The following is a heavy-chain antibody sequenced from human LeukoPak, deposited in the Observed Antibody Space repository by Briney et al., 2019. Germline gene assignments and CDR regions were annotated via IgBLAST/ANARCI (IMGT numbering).Heavy chain of an antibody. Sequence: SDTLSLTCAVSGYSISSGYYWGWIRQPPGKGLEWIGSIYHSGSTYYNPSLKSRVTISVDTSKNQFSLKLSSVTAADTAVYYCARGLLADYWGQGTLVTVSS. V-gene: IGHV4-38-2*01. D-gene: IGHD3-3*02. CDR2: IYHSGST. CDR1: GYSISSGYY. CDR3: ARGLLADY. J-gene: IGHJ4*02.